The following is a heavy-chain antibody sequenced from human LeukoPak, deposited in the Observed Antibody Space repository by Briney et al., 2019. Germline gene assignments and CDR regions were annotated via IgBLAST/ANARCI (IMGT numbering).Heavy chain of an antibody. Sequence: SQTLSLPCAISGDSVSSNSGACNWIRQSPSRGLEWLGRTYYRSKWFYDYAVSLKSRIAINPDTSKNHFSLQLNSVIPEDTAVYYCAREGAGFLYWGQGALVTVSS. J-gene: IGHJ4*02. CDR1: GDSVSSNSGA. V-gene: IGHV6-1*01. CDR2: TYYRSKWFY. CDR3: AREGAGFLY. D-gene: IGHD2/OR15-2a*01.